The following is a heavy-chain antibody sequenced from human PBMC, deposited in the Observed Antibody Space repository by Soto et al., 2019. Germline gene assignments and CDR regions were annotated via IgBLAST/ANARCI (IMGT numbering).Heavy chain of an antibody. CDR1: VGSIISYY. CDR3: ASADSSGYVADY. D-gene: IGHD3-22*01. CDR2: IYYSGST. V-gene: IGHV4-59*01. Sequence: PSETLSLTCTFSVGSIISYYWSWIRQPPGKGLEWIGYIYYSGSTNYNPSLKSRVTISVDTSKNQFSLKLSSVTAADTAVYYCASADSSGYVADYWGQGTLVTVSS. J-gene: IGHJ4*02.